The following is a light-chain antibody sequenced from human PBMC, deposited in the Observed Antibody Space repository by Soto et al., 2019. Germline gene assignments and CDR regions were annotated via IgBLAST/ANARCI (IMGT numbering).Light chain of an antibody. J-gene: IGKJ2*01. Sequence: EIVMTQSPATLSVSPGERATLSCRTSRSVSSNLAWYQQKPGQSPRLIMYGASTRANGIPARFSGSGSGTACTLTISSLQSEDFAVYYCQQYDNWPPYTFGQGTKLDI. CDR3: QQYDNWPPYT. CDR2: GAS. CDR1: RSVSSN. V-gene: IGKV3-15*01.